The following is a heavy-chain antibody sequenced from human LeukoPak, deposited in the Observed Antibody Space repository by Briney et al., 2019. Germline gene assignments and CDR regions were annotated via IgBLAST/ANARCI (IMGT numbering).Heavy chain of an antibody. D-gene: IGHD1-1*01. Sequence: GGSLRLSCAASGFTFIIYAMSWVRQAPGEGQEWVSAISGGGSSTYYAESVKDPFTVPRDTSTNTPYLQINSLRAEDPAVYYCATFLPEGEATGGIQRFYYSGEGNLVTASS. CDR2: ISGGGSST. J-gene: IGHJ4*02. V-gene: IGHV3-23*01. CDR1: GFTFIIYA. CDR3: ATFLPEGEATGGIQRFYY.